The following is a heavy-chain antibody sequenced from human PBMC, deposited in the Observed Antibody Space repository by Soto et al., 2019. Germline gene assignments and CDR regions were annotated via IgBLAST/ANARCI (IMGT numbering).Heavy chain of an antibody. J-gene: IGHJ4*02. Sequence: WWSLGLSCAASGVTFSSYAMSWFRQSPGEGLEWVSGISGSAATTFYADSVKGRFTIPRDNSKNTLYLQMNSLRAEDTAVYYCAKDTYSSGWYKFDYWGQGTLVTVSS. V-gene: IGHV3-23*01. D-gene: IGHD6-19*01. CDR2: ISGSAATT. CDR1: GVTFSSYA. CDR3: AKDTYSSGWYKFDY.